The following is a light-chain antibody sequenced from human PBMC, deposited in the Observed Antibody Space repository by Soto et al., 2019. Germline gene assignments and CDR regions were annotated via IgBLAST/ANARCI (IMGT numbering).Light chain of an antibody. CDR2: SNN. Sequence: QSVLTQPPSASGTPGQRVTLSCSGSSSNIGSNTVNWYQQLPGTAPKLLIYSNNQRPSGVPDRFSGSKSGTSASLAISGLQSEDETDYYCQSYDRSLRGYVFGTGTKVTVL. J-gene: IGLJ1*01. CDR1: SSNIGSNT. CDR3: QSYDRSLRGYV. V-gene: IGLV1-44*01.